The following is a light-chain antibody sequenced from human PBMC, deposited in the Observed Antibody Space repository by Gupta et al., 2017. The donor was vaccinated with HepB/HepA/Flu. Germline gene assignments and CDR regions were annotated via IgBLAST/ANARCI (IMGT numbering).Light chain of an antibody. CDR3: LQRSSGRT. J-gene: IGKJ4*01. V-gene: IGKV3-11*01. CDR2: EAS. CDR1: QSVCKF. Sequence: ILLTQSPAALALSPGERATLSCRASQSVCKFLVWYQQQPGQAPRLLISEASNRATGIPAMFSGSGSGTDVTLTISSIEPEEFAFYYCLQRSSGRTFGEGTRVEIK.